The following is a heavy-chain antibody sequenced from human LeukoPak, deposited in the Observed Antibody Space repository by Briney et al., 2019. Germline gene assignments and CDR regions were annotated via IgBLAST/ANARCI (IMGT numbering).Heavy chain of an antibody. J-gene: IGHJ5*02. V-gene: IGHV3-23*01. Sequence: GGSLRLSCAASGFTFSSYAMSWVRQAPGKGLEWVSAISGSGGSTYYADSAKGRFTISRDNSKNTLYLQMNSLRAEDTAVYYCAKILAVLIYKRAFDPWGQGTLVTVSS. D-gene: IGHD3-9*01. CDR3: AKILAVLIYKRAFDP. CDR2: ISGSGGST. CDR1: GFTFSSYA.